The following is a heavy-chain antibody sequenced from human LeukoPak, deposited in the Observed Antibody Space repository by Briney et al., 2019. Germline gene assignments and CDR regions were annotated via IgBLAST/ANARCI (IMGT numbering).Heavy chain of an antibody. CDR1: GFTFSSYW. J-gene: IGHJ3*02. Sequence: PGGSLRLSCAASGFTFSSYWMSWVRQAPGKGLEWVANIKQDESEKYYVDSVKGRFTISRDNAKNSLYLQMNSLRAEDTAVYYCARDIKRVGYYDFWSGYQGAFDIWGQGTMVTVSS. CDR2: IKQDESEK. D-gene: IGHD3-3*01. V-gene: IGHV3-7*01. CDR3: ARDIKRVGYYDFWSGYQGAFDI.